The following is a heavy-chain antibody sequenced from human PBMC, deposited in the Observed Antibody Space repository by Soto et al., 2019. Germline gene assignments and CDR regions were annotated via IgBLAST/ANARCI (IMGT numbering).Heavy chain of an antibody. V-gene: IGHV4-34*01. D-gene: IGHD3-10*01. Sequence: SETLSLTCAVYGGSFSGYYWSWIRQPPGKGLEWIGEINHSGSTNYNPSLKSRVTISVDTSKNQFSLKLSSVTAADTAVYYCGRDGKIQPMGRYGMDVRGQGTTVTVSS. J-gene: IGHJ6*02. CDR3: GRDGKIQPMGRYGMDV. CDR1: GGSFSGYY. CDR2: INHSGST.